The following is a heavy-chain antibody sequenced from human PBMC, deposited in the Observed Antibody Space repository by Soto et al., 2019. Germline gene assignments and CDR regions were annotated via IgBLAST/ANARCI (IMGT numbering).Heavy chain of an antibody. CDR2: ISNGGST. Sequence: GGSLRLSCAASGFTFSNYALNWVRQAPGKGLQWVSTISNGGSTYYADSVKGRFTVSRDNSKNTLYLQMNSLTAEDTAIYYCARPSIVATGTYWGQGTLVTVSS. J-gene: IGHJ4*02. CDR1: GFTFSNYA. CDR3: ARPSIVATGTY. D-gene: IGHD6-13*01. V-gene: IGHV3-23*01.